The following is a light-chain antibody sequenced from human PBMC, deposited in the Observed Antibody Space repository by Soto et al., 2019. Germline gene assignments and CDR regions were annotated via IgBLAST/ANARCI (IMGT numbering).Light chain of an antibody. Sequence: EIVLTQSPVTLSLSPGERVTLSCRASQDVSRYLAWYQQKPGLAPRLLIYDASNRATGIPARFSGSGSGTDFTLTISSLEPEDFAVDYCQQRSSWPPITFGQGTRLEIK. CDR2: DAS. J-gene: IGKJ5*01. CDR1: QDVSRY. CDR3: QQRSSWPPIT. V-gene: IGKV3-11*01.